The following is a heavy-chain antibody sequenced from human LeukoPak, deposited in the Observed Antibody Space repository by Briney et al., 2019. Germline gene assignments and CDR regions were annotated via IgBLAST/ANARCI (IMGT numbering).Heavy chain of an antibody. V-gene: IGHV4-34*01. CDR3: ARGHGRRYWYFDL. D-gene: IGHD4-17*01. J-gene: IGHJ2*01. Sequence: SETLSLTCAVYGGSFSGYYWSWIRQPPGKGLEWIGEINHSGSTNYNPSLKSRVTISVDTSKNQFSLTLSSVTAADTAVYYCARGHGRRYWYFDLWGRGTLVTVSS. CDR1: GGSFSGYY. CDR2: INHSGST.